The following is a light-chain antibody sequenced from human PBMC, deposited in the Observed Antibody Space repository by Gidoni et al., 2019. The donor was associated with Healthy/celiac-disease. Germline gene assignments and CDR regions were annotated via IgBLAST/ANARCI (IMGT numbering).Light chain of an antibody. V-gene: IGKV6D-21*02. Sequence: IVLTQSPDFKSVTPPEEVNITCRASQSIGSSLHWYQQKPDQSPKLLIKYASQSISGVPSWFSGSGSGTYFTLTINILEAEDAAAYYCHHSSSLPLTFXGXTKVEIK. J-gene: IGKJ4*01. CDR2: YAS. CDR3: HHSSSLPLT. CDR1: QSIGSS.